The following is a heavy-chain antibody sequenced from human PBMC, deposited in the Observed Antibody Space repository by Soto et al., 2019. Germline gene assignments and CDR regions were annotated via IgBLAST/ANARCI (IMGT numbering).Heavy chain of an antibody. D-gene: IGHD5-12*01. Sequence: GGSLRLSCAASRFAFSSYAMTWVRQAPGKGLEWVSAISGSGGSTYYADSVKGRFTISRDNSKNTLYLQMNSLRAEDTAVYYCTKEMRDGYQNAFDIWGQGTMVT. CDR1: RFAFSSYA. CDR3: TKEMRDGYQNAFDI. J-gene: IGHJ3*02. V-gene: IGHV3-23*01. CDR2: ISGSGGST.